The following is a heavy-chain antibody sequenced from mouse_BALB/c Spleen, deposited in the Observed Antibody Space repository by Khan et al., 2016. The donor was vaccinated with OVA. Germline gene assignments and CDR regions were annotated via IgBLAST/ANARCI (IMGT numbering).Heavy chain of an antibody. J-gene: IGHJ3*01. CDR2: IDPFNGGT. CDR3: ARHSSTSWFAY. V-gene: IGHV1S135*01. D-gene: IGHD1-1*01. CDR1: GYSFSTYY. Sequence: VQLQQSGPELMKPGASVKISCKASGYSFSTYYIHWVTRSHGKTLEWIGYIDPFNGGTTYNQKFKGKATLTVDKSSSTAYMHLTSLTSEDSAVYYCARHSSTSWFAYWGQGTLVTVSA.